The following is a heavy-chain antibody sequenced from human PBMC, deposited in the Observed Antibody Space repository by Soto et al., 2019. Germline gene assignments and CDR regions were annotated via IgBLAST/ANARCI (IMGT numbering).Heavy chain of an antibody. Sequence: SETLSLTCTVSGGSISSYYWSWIRQPPGKGLEWIGYIYYSGSTNYNPSLKSRVTISVDTSKNQFSLKLSSVTAADTAVYYCASSKKVVAIDYWGQGTLVTVSS. CDR1: GGSISSYY. J-gene: IGHJ4*02. CDR3: ASSKKVVAIDY. V-gene: IGHV4-59*01. D-gene: IGHD2-15*01. CDR2: IYYSGST.